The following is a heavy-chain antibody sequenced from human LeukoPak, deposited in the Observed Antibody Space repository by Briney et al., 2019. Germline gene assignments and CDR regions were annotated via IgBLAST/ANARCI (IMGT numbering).Heavy chain of an antibody. CDR3: AKDLRGYFDY. D-gene: IGHD5/OR15-5a*01. V-gene: IGHV3-30*18. J-gene: IGHJ4*02. Sequence: GGSLRLSCAASGFTFSSYGMHWVRQAPGKGLEWVAVISYDGSNKYYADPVKGRFTISRDNSKNTLYLQMNSLRAEDTAVYYCAKDLRGYFDYWGQGTLVTVSS. CDR2: ISYDGSNK. CDR1: GFTFSSYG.